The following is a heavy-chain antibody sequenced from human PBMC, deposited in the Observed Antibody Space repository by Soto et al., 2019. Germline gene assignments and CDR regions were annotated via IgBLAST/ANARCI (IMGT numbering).Heavy chain of an antibody. J-gene: IGHJ3*01. V-gene: IGHV3-30-3*02. CDR1: GFSFRSHA. D-gene: IGHD2-21*02. Sequence: QVQLVESGGGVVQPGRSLRVSCAASGFSFRSHAIHWVRQPPGKGLEWVTLISYNGSDKSYADSVKGRFTISRDNSKKTVHLHMHRAAHEDTSFYYWAKVTASWAVDDWGQGTMVIVSS. CDR2: ISYNGSDK. CDR3: AKVTASWAVDD.